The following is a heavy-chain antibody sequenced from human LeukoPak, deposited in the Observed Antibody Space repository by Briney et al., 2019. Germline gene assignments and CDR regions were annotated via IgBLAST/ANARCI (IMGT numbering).Heavy chain of an antibody. Sequence: PGGSLRLSCEASGFSVSSNDMSWVRQAPGKGLECVSVIDRGGSTFYADSVKGRFTISRDNSKNTLYLQMNSLRVEDTAEFYCAKRVGYGCGMDVWGQGTTVTVSS. CDR1: GFSVSSND. V-gene: IGHV3-53*01. J-gene: IGHJ6*02. CDR3: AKRVGYGCGMDV. CDR2: IDRGGST. D-gene: IGHD5-24*01.